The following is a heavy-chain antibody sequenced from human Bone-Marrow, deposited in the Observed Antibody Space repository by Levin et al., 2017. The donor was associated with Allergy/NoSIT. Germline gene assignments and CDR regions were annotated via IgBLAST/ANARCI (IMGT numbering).Heavy chain of an antibody. CDR2: IIPILGLP. J-gene: IGHJ4*02. D-gene: IGHD5-12*01. CDR3: ARPMSTVATRGLDY. Sequence: PGESLKISCKASGGTFSRFAISWVRQAPGQGLEWMGRIIPILGLPDYAQRFQDRITITADRSASTAYLEMRSLRSEDTAVYYCARPMSTVATRGLDYWGQGSLITVSS. V-gene: IGHV1-69*04. CDR1: GGTFSRFA.